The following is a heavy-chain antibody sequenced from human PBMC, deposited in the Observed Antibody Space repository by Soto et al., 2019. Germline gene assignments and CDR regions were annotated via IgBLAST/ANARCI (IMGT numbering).Heavy chain of an antibody. CDR2: IYHSGST. CDR3: ARGYSGYDRRFDY. CDR1: GGSISSGGYS. Sequence: SETLSLTCAVSGGSISSGGYSWSWIRQPPGKGLEWIGYIYHSGSTYYNPSLKSRVTISVDRSKNQFSLKLSSVTAADTAVYYCARGYSGYDRRFDYWGQGTLVTVSS. D-gene: IGHD5-12*01. V-gene: IGHV4-30-2*01. J-gene: IGHJ4*02.